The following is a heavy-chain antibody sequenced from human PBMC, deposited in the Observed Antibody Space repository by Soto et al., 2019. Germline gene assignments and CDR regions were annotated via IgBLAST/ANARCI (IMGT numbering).Heavy chain of an antibody. CDR1: GGSVSSNSAA. CDR3: ARDVEQWRPPSSSAMHV. V-gene: IGHV6-1*01. J-gene: IGHJ6*02. D-gene: IGHD6-19*01. CDR2: TYYRSKWYN. Sequence: PSQTLSLTCVISGGSVSSNSAAWNWIRQSPSRGLEWLGRTYYRSKWYNDYAVSVKSRITINPDTSKNQFSLQLNSVTPEDTAVYYCARDVEQWRPPSSSAMHVSGQATTLTGSS.